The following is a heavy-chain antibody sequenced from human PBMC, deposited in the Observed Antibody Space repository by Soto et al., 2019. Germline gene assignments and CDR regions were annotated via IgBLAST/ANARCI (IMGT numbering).Heavy chain of an antibody. J-gene: IGHJ4*02. D-gene: IGHD4-17*01. CDR1: GGPFSSGGYY. CDR3: ARGDSTVSSVFDY. CDR2: IYQNGDT. V-gene: IGHV4-31*03. Sequence: PSETLSLTCTVSGGPFSSGGYYWSWIRQEPGKGLEWIGYIYQNGDTSYNSSLKSRVTISADTSKTQFSLKLSSVTAADTAVYYCARGDSTVSSVFDYWGQGMLVTVSS.